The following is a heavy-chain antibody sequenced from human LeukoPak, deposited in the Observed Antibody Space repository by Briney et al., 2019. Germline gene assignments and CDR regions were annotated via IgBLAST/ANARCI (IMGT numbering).Heavy chain of an antibody. CDR1: GFTFSSYA. V-gene: IGHV3-23*01. D-gene: IGHD1-1*01. CDR3: AKPRLLSKLGTLLDY. CDR2: ISGSGGST. Sequence: QTGGSLRLSCAASGFTFSSYAMSWVRQAPGKGLEWVSAISGSGGSTYYADSVKGRFTISRDNSKNTLYLQMNSLRAEDTAVYYCAKPRLLSKLGTLLDYWGQGTLVTVSS. J-gene: IGHJ4*02.